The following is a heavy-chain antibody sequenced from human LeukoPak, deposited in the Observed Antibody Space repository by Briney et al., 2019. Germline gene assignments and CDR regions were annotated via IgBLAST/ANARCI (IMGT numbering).Heavy chain of an antibody. D-gene: IGHD1-26*01. V-gene: IGHV1-46*01. J-gene: IGHJ4*02. CDR1: GYTFTSYY. CDR3: AKGQSGTYPRVHFDY. Sequence: ASVKVSCRASGYTFTSYYMHWVRQAPGQGLEWMGIINPSGGSTSYAQKFQGRVTMTRDTSTSTVYMELSSLRAEDTAVYYCAKGQSGTYPRVHFDYWGQGTLVTVSS. CDR2: INPSGGST.